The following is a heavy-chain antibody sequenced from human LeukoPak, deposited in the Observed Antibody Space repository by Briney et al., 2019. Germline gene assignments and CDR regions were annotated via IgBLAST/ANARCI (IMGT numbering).Heavy chain of an antibody. CDR1: GGSISSYY. D-gene: IGHD4-17*01. CDR2: IYYSGST. CDR3: ARGLSSYGDYYYYYYMDV. J-gene: IGHJ6*03. V-gene: IGHV4-59*01. Sequence: ASETLSLTCTVSGGSISSYYWSWIRQPPGKGLEWIAYIYYSGSTNYNPSLKSRVTISVDTSKNQFSLKLSSVTAADTAVYYCARGLSSYGDYYYYYYMDVWGKGTTVTVSS.